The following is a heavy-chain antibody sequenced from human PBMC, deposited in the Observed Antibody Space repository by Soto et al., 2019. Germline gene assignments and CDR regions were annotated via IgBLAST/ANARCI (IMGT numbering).Heavy chain of an antibody. Sequence: TLSLTCTVSGGSISSYYWSWIRQPSGKGLEWIGRIYTSGSTNYNPSLKSRVTMSVDTSKNQFSLKLSSVTAADTAVYYCARELTYYDFWSGYYGYYFDYWGQGTLVTVSS. J-gene: IGHJ4*02. CDR2: IYTSGST. CDR1: GGSISSYY. V-gene: IGHV4-4*07. D-gene: IGHD3-3*01. CDR3: ARELTYYDFWSGYYGYYFDY.